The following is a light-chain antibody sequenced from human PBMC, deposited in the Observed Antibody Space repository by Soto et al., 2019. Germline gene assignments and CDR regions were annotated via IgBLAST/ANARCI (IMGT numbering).Light chain of an antibody. CDR1: SSDVGAYNY. V-gene: IGLV2-14*01. J-gene: IGLJ1*01. CDR2: EVS. Sequence: QSVLTQPASVSGSPGQSITISCTGTSSDVGAYNYVSWYQQHPGKAPKLMIYEVSNRPSGVSNRFSGSKSGSTASLTISGLQAEDEAYYYCSSHTSSSTPYVFGTGTKVTVL. CDR3: SSHTSSSTPYV.